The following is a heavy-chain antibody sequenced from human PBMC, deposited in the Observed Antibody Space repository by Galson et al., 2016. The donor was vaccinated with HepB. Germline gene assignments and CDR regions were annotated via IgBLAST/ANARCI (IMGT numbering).Heavy chain of an antibody. Sequence: PALVKPTQTLTLTCTFSGFSLRTSGMSVSWIRQPPGEALEWLARIDWDDDKYYSTSLKTRLTISKDTSKNQVVLMLTNMDPVDTATYYCARDSGSYSNWERHYYVMDVWGQGTTVTVSS. CDR1: GFSLRTSGMS. V-gene: IGHV2-70*11. J-gene: IGHJ6*02. CDR3: ARDSGSYSNWERHYYVMDV. CDR2: IDWDDDK. D-gene: IGHD1-26*01.